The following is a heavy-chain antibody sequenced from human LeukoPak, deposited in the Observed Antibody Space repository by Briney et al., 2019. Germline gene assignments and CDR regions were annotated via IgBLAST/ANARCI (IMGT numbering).Heavy chain of an antibody. D-gene: IGHD2-15*01. CDR2: INWNGGST. V-gene: IGHV3-20*04. CDR1: GFTFDDYG. Sequence: GGSLRLSCAASGFTFDDYGMSWVRQAPGKGLEWVSGINWNGGSTGYADSVKGRFTISRDNAKNSLYLQMNSLRAEDTALYYCARDRAGDITGGWSDYWGQGTLVTVSS. CDR3: ARDRAGDITGGWSDY. J-gene: IGHJ4*02.